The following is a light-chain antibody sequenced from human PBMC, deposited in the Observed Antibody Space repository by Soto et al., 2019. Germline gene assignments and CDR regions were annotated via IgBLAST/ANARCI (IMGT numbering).Light chain of an antibody. CDR2: DVS. V-gene: IGLV2-14*03. J-gene: IGLJ2*01. CDR3: SSYTSSDTVI. CDR1: SSDVGGYNY. Sequence: QAASVSGSPGQSITISCTGTSSDVGGYNYVSWYQHHPGKAPKLIIFDVSSRPSGVSDRFSGSKSANTASLTISGLQAEDEADYYCSSYTSSDTVIFGGGTKLTVL.